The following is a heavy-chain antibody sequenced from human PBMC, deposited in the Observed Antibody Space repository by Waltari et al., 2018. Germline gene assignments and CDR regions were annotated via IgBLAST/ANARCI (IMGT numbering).Heavy chain of an antibody. CDR1: GYSFTSYW. CDR3: ARGAYRWLADY. J-gene: IGHJ4*02. V-gene: IGHV1-69*12. D-gene: IGHD3-16*01. CDR2: IIPIFGTA. Sequence: QVQLVQSGAEVKKPGESLKISCKGSGYSFTSYWIGWVRQMPGKGLEWMGGIIPIFGTANYAQKFQGRVTITADESTSTAYMELSSLRSEDTAVYYCARGAYRWLADYWGQGTLVTVSS.